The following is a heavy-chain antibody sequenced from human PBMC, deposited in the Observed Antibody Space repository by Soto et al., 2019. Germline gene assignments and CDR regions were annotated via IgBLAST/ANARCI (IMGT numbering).Heavy chain of an antibody. CDR1: GFTFDDYA. Sequence: EVQLVESGGGLVQPGRSLRLSCAASGFTFDDYAMHWVRQAPGKGLEWVSGISWNSGSIGYADSVKGRFTISRDNAKNSLYLQMNSLRAEDTALYYCAKGEIPSSLDTAMVTCFDYWGQGTLVTVSS. V-gene: IGHV3-9*01. D-gene: IGHD5-18*01. CDR2: ISWNSGSI. J-gene: IGHJ4*02. CDR3: AKGEIPSSLDTAMVTCFDY.